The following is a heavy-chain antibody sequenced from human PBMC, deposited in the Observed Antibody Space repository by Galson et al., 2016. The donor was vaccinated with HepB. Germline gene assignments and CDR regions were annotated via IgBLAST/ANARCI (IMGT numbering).Heavy chain of an antibody. J-gene: IGHJ4*02. V-gene: IGHV5-51*01. Sequence: QSGAEVKEPGESLKISCEVSGYSFTIYWIGWVRQMPGKGQEWMGSIYPGDSDTKYGPSFQGLVTISADRSINTAYLQWSSLKASDTAMYYCARHDYGDSPADYWGQGTPVTVSS. CDR2: IYPGDSDT. D-gene: IGHD4-17*01. CDR3: ARHDYGDSPADY. CDR1: GYSFTIYW.